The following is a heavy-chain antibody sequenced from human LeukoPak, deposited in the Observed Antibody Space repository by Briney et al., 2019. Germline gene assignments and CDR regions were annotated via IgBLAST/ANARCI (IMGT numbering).Heavy chain of an antibody. V-gene: IGHV3-30*02. Sequence: GGSLRLSCAAAGFTFSIYGMHWVRQAPGKGLGWVAFIRYEGSNNYYADSVKGRFTISRDNSKNTLYLQMNSLRAEATAVYYCAKPELLWFGEFNYDYWGQGTLVTVSS. CDR3: AKPELLWFGEFNYDY. CDR2: IRYEGSNN. CDR1: GFTFSIYG. J-gene: IGHJ4*02. D-gene: IGHD3-10*01.